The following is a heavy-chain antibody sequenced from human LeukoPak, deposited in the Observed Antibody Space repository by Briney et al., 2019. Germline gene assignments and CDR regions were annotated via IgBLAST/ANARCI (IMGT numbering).Heavy chain of an antibody. V-gene: IGHV4-39*07. Sequence: SETLSLTCTVSGGSISSSSYYWGWIRQPPGKGLEWIGSIYYSGSTYYNPSLKSRVTISVDTSKNQFSLKLSSVTAADTAVYYCASLTAAAELNWGQGTLVTVSS. CDR3: ASLTAAAELN. CDR2: IYYSGST. CDR1: GGSISSSSYY. J-gene: IGHJ4*02. D-gene: IGHD6-13*01.